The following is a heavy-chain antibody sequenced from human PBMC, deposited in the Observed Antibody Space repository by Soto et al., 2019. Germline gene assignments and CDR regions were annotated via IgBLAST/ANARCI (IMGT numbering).Heavy chain of an antibody. J-gene: IGHJ3*02. CDR2: INHSGST. V-gene: IGHV4-34*01. D-gene: IGHD3-22*01. CDR3: ARGDTMIVVVTLDAFDI. Sequence: SETLSLTCAVYGGSFSGYYWSWIRQPPGKGLEWIGEINHSGSTNYNPSLKSRVTISVDTSKNQFSLKLSSVTAADTAVYYCARGDTMIVVVTLDAFDIWGQGTMVTVSS. CDR1: GGSFSGYY.